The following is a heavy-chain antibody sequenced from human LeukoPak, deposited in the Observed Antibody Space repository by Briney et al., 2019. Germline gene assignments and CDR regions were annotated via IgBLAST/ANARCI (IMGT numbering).Heavy chain of an antibody. Sequence: GGSLRLSCVASEFTFASYAMTWVRLTPGKGLEWVSSIGGSGTYANYADSVRGRFTVSRDNSKNTLYLQMSSLRAEDTAIYYCGRDPNGDYVGAFEFWGQGTLVSVSS. J-gene: IGHJ3*01. CDR1: EFTFASYA. V-gene: IGHV3-23*01. CDR3: GRDPNGDYVGAFEF. CDR2: IGGSGTYA. D-gene: IGHD4-17*01.